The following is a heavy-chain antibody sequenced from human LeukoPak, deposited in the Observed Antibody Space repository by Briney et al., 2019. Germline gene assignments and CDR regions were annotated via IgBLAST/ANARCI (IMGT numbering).Heavy chain of an antibody. D-gene: IGHD4/OR15-4a*01. J-gene: IGHJ3*02. V-gene: IGHV1-2*02. Sequence: ASVKVSCKASGYTFTGYYMHWVRQAPGQGLEWMGWINPNSGGTNYAQKFQGRVTMTRDTSISTAYMEPSRLRSDDTAVYYCARGSPDHDYYAFDIWGQGTMVTVSS. CDR2: INPNSGGT. CDR3: ARGSPDHDYYAFDI. CDR1: GYTFTGYY.